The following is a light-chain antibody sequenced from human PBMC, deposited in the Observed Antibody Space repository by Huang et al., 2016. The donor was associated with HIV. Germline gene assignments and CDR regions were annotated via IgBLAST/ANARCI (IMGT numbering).Light chain of an antibody. J-gene: IGKJ2*01. Sequence: IVLTQSPGTLSLSPGERATLSCRASQSVSCSYLAWYQQKPGQAPRLLIYGASKRATGIPDRFSGSGSGTDFALTINRLEPEDSAVYYCQQYGSSPYTFGQGTKLEIK. CDR2: GAS. CDR3: QQYGSSPYT. V-gene: IGKV3-20*01. CDR1: QSVSCSY.